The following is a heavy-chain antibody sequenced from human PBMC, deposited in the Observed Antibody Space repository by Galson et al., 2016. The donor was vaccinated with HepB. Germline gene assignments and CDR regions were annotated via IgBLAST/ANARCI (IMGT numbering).Heavy chain of an antibody. V-gene: IGHV3-7*03. Sequence: SLRLSCAVSGFRISNNWMTWVRQSPDKGLEWVANIKPDGSEKYYVDSVKGRFTISRDNAKNSLYLQLNSLRAEDTAVYYYARDGFVASRVFDSWGQGTLVIVSS. J-gene: IGHJ4*02. D-gene: IGHD2-15*01. CDR1: GFRISNNW. CDR2: IKPDGSEK. CDR3: ARDGFVASRVFDS.